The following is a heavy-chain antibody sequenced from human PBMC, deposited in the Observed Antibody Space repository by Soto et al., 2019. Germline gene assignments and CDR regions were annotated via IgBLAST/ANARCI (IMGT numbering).Heavy chain of an antibody. D-gene: IGHD3-10*01. Sequence: GGSLRLSCAASGFIFKMYWMHWVRQSPGKGLVWISRIYNDGTYSDYADSVRGRFTISRDNVNDTPYLQMNNLRAEDSGLYYCTRGPRPISTGTGAYWGQGTQVTVSS. CDR1: GFIFKMYW. V-gene: IGHV3-74*01. CDR2: IYNDGTYS. J-gene: IGHJ4*02. CDR3: TRGPRPISTGTGAY.